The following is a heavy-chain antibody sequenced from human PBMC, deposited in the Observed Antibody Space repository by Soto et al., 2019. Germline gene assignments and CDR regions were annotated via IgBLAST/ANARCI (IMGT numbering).Heavy chain of an antibody. CDR2: IYHRGST. Sequence: QVQLQESGPGLVKPSGTLSLTCAVSGGSISSSNWWRWVRQPPGKGLEWIGEIYHRGSTNSNPSLKSRVTISVDKSKNQFSLKPSSVTAADTAVYYCARDFGGDYGRDYYFDCWGQGTLVTVSS. CDR3: ARDFGGDYGRDYYFDC. CDR1: GGSISSSNW. V-gene: IGHV4-4*02. D-gene: IGHD4-17*01. J-gene: IGHJ4*02.